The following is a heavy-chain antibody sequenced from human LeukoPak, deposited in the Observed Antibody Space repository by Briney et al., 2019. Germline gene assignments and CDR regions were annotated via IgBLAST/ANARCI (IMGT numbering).Heavy chain of an antibody. CDR3: ARDGYSSSWYYYFDY. D-gene: IGHD6-13*01. Sequence: SVKVSCKASGGTFSSYAISWVRQAPGQGLEWMGGIIPIFGTANYAQKFQGRVTITADESTSTDYMELSSLRSEDTAVYYCARDGYSSSWYYYFDYWGQGTLVTVSS. CDR2: IIPIFGTA. J-gene: IGHJ4*02. CDR1: GGTFSSYA. V-gene: IGHV1-69*01.